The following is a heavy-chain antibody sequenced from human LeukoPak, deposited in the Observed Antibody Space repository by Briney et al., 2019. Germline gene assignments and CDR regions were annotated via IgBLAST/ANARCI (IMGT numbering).Heavy chain of an antibody. V-gene: IGHV4-39*07. CDR3: ASRLVDQRPFDY. CDR2: IFYSGST. CDR1: SGSISTSNYY. J-gene: IGHJ4*02. D-gene: IGHD5-12*01. Sequence: PSETLSLTCTVSSGSISTSNYYWGWVRQPPGKALEWIGNIFYSGSTYYSPSLKSRVTISLDTSRNQFSLKLNSVTAADTAVYYCASRLVDQRPFDYWAQGILVTVSS.